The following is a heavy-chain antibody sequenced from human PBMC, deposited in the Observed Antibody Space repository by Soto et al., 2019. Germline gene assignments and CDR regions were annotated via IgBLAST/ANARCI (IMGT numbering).Heavy chain of an antibody. Sequence: ASVKVSCKASGYTFTSYGISWVRQAPGQGLEWMGWISAYNGNTNYAQKLQGRVTMTTDTSTSTAYMELRSLRSDDTAVYYCARGFYYDFWSGYKQSEHMDVWGKGTTVTVSS. CDR1: GYTFTSYG. D-gene: IGHD3-3*01. CDR2: ISAYNGNT. V-gene: IGHV1-18*01. CDR3: ARGFYYDFWSGYKQSEHMDV. J-gene: IGHJ6*03.